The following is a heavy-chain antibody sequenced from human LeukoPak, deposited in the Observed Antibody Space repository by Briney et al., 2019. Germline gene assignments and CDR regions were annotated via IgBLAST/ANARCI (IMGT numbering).Heavy chain of an antibody. Sequence: GGSLRLSCAASEFTFTTYAMHWVRQAPGRGLEYVSAISTDGGGTYYANSVKGRFTISRDNSKNTLYLQMGSLRVEDMAVYYCARYSSGSCYDYWGQGTLVTVSS. CDR1: EFTFTTYA. D-gene: IGHD6-13*01. CDR2: ISTDGGGT. CDR3: ARYSSGSCYDY. V-gene: IGHV3-64*01. J-gene: IGHJ4*02.